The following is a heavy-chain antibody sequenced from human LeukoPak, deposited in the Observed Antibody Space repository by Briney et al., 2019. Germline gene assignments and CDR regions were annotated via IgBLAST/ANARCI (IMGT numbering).Heavy chain of an antibody. Sequence: ASVKVSCKASGYTFTSYYMHWGRQAPGQGLEWMGIINPSGGSTSYAQKFQGRVTMTRDMSTSTVYMELSSLRSEDTAVYYCAREGADQLWFGVNWFDPWGQGTLVTVSS. CDR2: INPSGGST. CDR1: GYTFTSYY. D-gene: IGHD3-10*01. CDR3: AREGADQLWFGVNWFDP. V-gene: IGHV1-46*01. J-gene: IGHJ5*02.